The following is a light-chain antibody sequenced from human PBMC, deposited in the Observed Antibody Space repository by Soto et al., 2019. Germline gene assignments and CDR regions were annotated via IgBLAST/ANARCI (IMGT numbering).Light chain of an antibody. CDR3: QYYGSSPWT. Sequence: DIVLTQSPGTLSLSPGERGTLSCRASQSVSSNYLAWYQQKPGQAPRLLIYSAFSRATATPDRFSGSGSGTDFPLTISRLEPEDFAVYYCQYYGSSPWTFGQGTKVEIK. J-gene: IGKJ1*01. CDR2: SAF. CDR1: QSVSSNY. V-gene: IGKV3-20*01.